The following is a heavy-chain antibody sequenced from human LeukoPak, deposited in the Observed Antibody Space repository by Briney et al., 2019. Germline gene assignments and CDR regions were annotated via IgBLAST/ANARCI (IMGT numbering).Heavy chain of an antibody. V-gene: IGHV1-69*06. J-gene: IGHJ4*02. Sequence: SVKVSCKASGGTFSSYAISWVRQAPGQGLEWMGGIIPIFGTANYAQKFQGRVTITADKSTSTAYMELSSLRSEDTAVYYCARETTYYPYYFDYWGQGTLVTVSS. CDR3: ARETTYYPYYFDY. D-gene: IGHD3-22*01. CDR1: GGTFSSYA. CDR2: IIPIFGTA.